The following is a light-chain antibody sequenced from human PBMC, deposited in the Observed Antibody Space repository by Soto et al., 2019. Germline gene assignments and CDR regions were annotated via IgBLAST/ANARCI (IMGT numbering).Light chain of an antibody. V-gene: IGKV1-39*01. J-gene: IGKJ5*01. CDR1: QSISSY. Sequence: DIRLTQSPSSLSASVGDRVTITCRASQSISSYLNWYQQKPGKAPNLLIYVASSLQSEVPSRFSGSGSGTEFTLTISSLQPDDFATYYCQQYNTYSTFGQGTRLEIK. CDR2: VAS. CDR3: QQYNTYST.